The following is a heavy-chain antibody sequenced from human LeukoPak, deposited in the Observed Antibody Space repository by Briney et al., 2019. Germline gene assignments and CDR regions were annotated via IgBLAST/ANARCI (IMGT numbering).Heavy chain of an antibody. D-gene: IGHD3-3*01. J-gene: IGHJ4*02. CDR3: ARTSRGLLRFLEWSPYYFDS. V-gene: IGHV1-18*01. Sequence: GASVKVSCKASGYTFTSYGISWVRQAPGQGLEWMGWISAYNGNTNYAQKLQGRVTMTTDTSTSTAYMELRSLRSDDTAVYYCARTSRGLLRFLEWSPYYFDSWGQGTLVTVSS. CDR1: GYTFTSYG. CDR2: ISAYNGNT.